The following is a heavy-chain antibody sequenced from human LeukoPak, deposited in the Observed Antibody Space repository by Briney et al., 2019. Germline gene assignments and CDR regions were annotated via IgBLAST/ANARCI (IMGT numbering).Heavy chain of an antibody. CDR1: GFSFNDYA. CDR2: ISGSGDST. CDR3: ARRSGIAVAGAFDY. Sequence: PGGSLRLSCVASGFSFNDYAMHWVRQAPGKGLEWVSGISGSGDSTYYADSVKGRFTISRDNSKNTLYLQMNSLRAEDTAVYYCARRSGIAVAGAFDYWGQGTLVTVSS. J-gene: IGHJ4*02. D-gene: IGHD6-19*01. V-gene: IGHV3-23*01.